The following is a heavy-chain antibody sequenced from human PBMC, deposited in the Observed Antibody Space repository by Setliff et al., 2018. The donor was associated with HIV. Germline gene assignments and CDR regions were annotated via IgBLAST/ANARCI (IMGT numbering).Heavy chain of an antibody. J-gene: IGHJ3*01. D-gene: IGHD1-1*01. CDR2: MHYSGRT. CDR1: GGSISSYY. CDR3: ARWGETTGIKAFDL. Sequence: LSLTCTVSGGSISSYYWNWIRQPPGKGLGWIGYMHYSGRTSYNPSLKSRVTTSVNTSKNQLSLNLSSVTAADTAVYYCARWGETTGIKAFDLWGQGTMVTVSS. V-gene: IGHV4-59*01.